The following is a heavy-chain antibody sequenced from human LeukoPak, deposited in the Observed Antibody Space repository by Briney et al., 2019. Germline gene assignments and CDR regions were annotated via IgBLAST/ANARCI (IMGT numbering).Heavy chain of an antibody. D-gene: IGHD2-2*02. Sequence: SETLSLTCAVYGGSFSGYYWSWIRQPPGKGLEWIGEINHSGSTNYNPSLKSRVTISVDTSKNQFSLKLSSVTAADTAVYYCASRRCSSTSCYTGGFDYWGQGTLVTVSS. CDR1: GGSFSGYY. V-gene: IGHV4-34*01. J-gene: IGHJ4*02. CDR2: INHSGST. CDR3: ASRRCSSTSCYTGGFDY.